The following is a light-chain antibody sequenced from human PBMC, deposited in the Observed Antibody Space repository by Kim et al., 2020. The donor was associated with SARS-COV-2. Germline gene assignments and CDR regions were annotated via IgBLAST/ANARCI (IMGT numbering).Light chain of an antibody. CDR1: SSNIGSNA. Sequence: QSVLTQPPSASGTPGQRVTISCSGSSSNIGSNAVNWYQQFPGTAPKLLIYSNNQRPSWVPDRFSGSKSGTSASLAISGLQSEDEADYYCASWDDSLNGLLFGGGTQLTVL. CDR2: SNN. J-gene: IGLJ2*01. V-gene: IGLV1-44*01. CDR3: ASWDDSLNGLL.